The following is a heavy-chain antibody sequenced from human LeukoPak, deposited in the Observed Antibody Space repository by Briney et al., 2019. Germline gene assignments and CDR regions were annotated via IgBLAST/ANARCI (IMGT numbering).Heavy chain of an antibody. CDR3: AKDPRAPPYYYYGMDV. CDR2: ISGSGGST. Sequence: GGSLRLSCAASGFTFSFYAMSWVRQAPGKGLEWVSVISGSGGSTYYADSVKGRFTISRDNSKNTLDLQMNSLRAEDTAVYYGAKDPRAPPYYYYGMDVWGQGTTVTVSS. V-gene: IGHV3-23*01. J-gene: IGHJ6*02. CDR1: GFTFSFYA.